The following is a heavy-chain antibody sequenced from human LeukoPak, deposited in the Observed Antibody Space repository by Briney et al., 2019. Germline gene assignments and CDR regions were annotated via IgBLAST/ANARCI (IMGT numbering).Heavy chain of an antibody. J-gene: IGHJ4*02. CDR1: GFTFSSYG. D-gene: IGHD3-22*01. CDR3: AKGDSSGFCFDY. Sequence: GGSLRLSCAASGFTFSSYGMHWVRQAPGKGLEWVAVIWYDGSNKYYADSVKGRFTVSRDNSKNTLYLQMNSLRAEDTAVYYCAKGDSSGFCFDYWGQGTLVTVSS. V-gene: IGHV3-33*06. CDR2: IWYDGSNK.